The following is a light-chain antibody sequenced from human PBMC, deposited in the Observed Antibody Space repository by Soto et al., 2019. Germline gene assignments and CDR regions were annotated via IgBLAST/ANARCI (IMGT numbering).Light chain of an antibody. CDR1: RSDGGGYNY. J-gene: IGLJ1*01. V-gene: IGLV2-14*03. Sequence: QSALTHPASVSGSPGQSITISCTGTRSDGGGYNYVSWYQQHPGKAPKFMIYDVSSRPSGVSNRFSGSKSGNTASLTISGLQAEDEADYYCCSYTTSNTRQIVFGTGTKVTV. CDR2: DVS. CDR3: CSYTTSNTRQIV.